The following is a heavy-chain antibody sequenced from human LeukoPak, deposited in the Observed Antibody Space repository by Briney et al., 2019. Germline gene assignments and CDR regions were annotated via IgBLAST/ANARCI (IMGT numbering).Heavy chain of an antibody. J-gene: IGHJ4*02. CDR3: ARDYYGSSGPDY. D-gene: IGHD3-22*01. CDR1: GYTFTSYD. V-gene: IGHV1-46*01. CDR2: INPSGGST. Sequence: ASVKVSCKASGYTFTSYDINWVRQAPGQGLEWMGIINPSGGSTSYAQKFQGRVTMTRDTSTSTVYMELSSLRSEDTAVYYCARDYYGSSGPDYWGQGTLVTVSS.